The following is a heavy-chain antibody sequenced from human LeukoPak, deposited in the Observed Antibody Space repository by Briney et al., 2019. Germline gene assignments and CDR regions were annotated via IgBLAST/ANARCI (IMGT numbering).Heavy chain of an antibody. CDR2: IIPIFGTA. CDR3: AKEGIAVAGPVYYYYYGMDV. CDR1: GGTFSSYA. D-gene: IGHD6-19*01. J-gene: IGHJ6*02. Sequence: ASVKVSCKASGGTFSSYAISWVRQAPGQGLEWMGGIIPIFGTANYAQKFQGRVTITADESTSTAYMELSSLRAEDTAVYYCAKEGIAVAGPVYYYYYGMDVWGQGTTVTVSS. V-gene: IGHV1-69*13.